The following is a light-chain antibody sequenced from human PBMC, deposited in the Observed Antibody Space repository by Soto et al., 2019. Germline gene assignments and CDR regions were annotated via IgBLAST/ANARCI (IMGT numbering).Light chain of an antibody. J-gene: IGLJ1*01. CDR3: SSYTSSSTYV. CDR2: EVS. CDR1: SSDVGGYNY. Sequence: VLTQPASVSGSPGQSITISCTGTSSDVGGYNYVSWSQQHPGKAPQLMIYEVSNRPSGVSNRFSGSKSGNTASLTISGLQAEDEADYYCSSYTSSSTYVFGTGTKVTVL. V-gene: IGLV2-14*01.